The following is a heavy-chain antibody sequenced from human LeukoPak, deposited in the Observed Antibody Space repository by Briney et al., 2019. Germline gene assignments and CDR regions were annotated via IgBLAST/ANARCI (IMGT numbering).Heavy chain of an antibody. V-gene: IGHV3-53*01. CDR1: GFTVSSNY. CDR2: IYSRGST. D-gene: IGHD3-10*01. J-gene: IGHJ4*02. Sequence: GGSLRLSCAASGFTVSSNYMSWVRQAPGKGLEWVSVIYSRGSTYYADSVKGRFTISRDNSKNTLYLQMNSLRAEDTAVYYCARDPYYYASDCWGQGALVTVSS. CDR3: ARDPYYYASDC.